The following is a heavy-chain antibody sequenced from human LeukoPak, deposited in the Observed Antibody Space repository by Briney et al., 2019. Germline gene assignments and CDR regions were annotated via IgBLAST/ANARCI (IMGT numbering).Heavy chain of an antibody. CDR1: GFSFNSDW. V-gene: IGHV3-7*01. J-gene: IGHJ4*02. CDR3: TRRLDD. CDR2: IKHDESEK. Sequence: PPGGSLRLSCAASGFSFNSDWMDWVRQAPGKGLEWVANIKHDESEKNYLDSVKGRFTISRDNAQNSLYLQMNSLRVEDTAVYYCTRRLDDWGQGTLVTVSS. D-gene: IGHD3-16*01.